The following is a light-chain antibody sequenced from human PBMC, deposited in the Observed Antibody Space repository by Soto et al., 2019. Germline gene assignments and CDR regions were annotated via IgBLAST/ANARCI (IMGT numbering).Light chain of an antibody. J-gene: IGKJ5*01. CDR2: SAS. V-gene: IGKV1-39*01. Sequence: DIQMTQSPSSLSASVGDRVTITCQASQSISSYLHWYQQKPGKAPKLLIYSASSLQSGVPSRFSGSGSGTDFTLTISSLQPEDFATYYCQQSYSTPYTFGQGTRLEIK. CDR3: QQSYSTPYT. CDR1: QSISSY.